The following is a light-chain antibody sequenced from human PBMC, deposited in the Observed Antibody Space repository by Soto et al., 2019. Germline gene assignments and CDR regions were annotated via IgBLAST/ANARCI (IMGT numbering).Light chain of an antibody. V-gene: IGKV3-15*01. Sequence: EIVLTQSPATLSVSVGDRVTITCRASQSVNINLAWYQQRPGQAPRLLIYGASTKATDMPGRFSGSGSGTEFTLTINNLQSEDFAAYYCQQYSSWPRTFGQGTKVDIK. CDR2: GAS. CDR3: QQYSSWPRT. J-gene: IGKJ1*01. CDR1: QSVNIN.